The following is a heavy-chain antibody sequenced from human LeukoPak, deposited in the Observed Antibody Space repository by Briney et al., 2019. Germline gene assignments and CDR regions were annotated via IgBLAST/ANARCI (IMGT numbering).Heavy chain of an antibody. J-gene: IGHJ3*02. Sequence: ASVKVSCKTSGYTFTSYDITWVRQAPGQGLEWMGYISTYNYNTHHSQKFQGRVFMSTDSSSGTAYMDLQSLTSDDTAVYYCARHMREFWSRRQPGDAFDIWGQGTMVTVSS. CDR1: GYTFTSYD. D-gene: IGHD3-3*01. CDR3: ARHMREFWSRRQPGDAFDI. CDR2: ISTYNYNT. V-gene: IGHV1-18*01.